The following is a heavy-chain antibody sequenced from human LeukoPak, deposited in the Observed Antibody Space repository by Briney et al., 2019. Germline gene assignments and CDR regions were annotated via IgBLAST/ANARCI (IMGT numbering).Heavy chain of an antibody. J-gene: IGHJ5*02. CDR3: ARSGAARRLRPYNWFDP. CDR2: IIPIFGTA. CDR1: GGTFISYA. V-gene: IGHV1-69*13. Sequence: SVKVSCKASGGTFISYAISWVRQAPGQGLEWMGGIIPIFGTANYAQKFQGRVTITADESTSTAYMELSSLRSEDTAVYYCARSGAARRLRPYNWFDPWGQGTLVTVSS. D-gene: IGHD6-6*01.